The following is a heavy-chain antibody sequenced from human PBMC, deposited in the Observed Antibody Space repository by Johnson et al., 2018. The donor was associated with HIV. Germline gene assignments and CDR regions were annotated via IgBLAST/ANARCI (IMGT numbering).Heavy chain of an antibody. J-gene: IGHJ3*02. V-gene: IGHV3-64*01. CDR3: GRESTGAGTAFDI. CDR1: GFTFSTYA. CDR2: ISNNGGST. D-gene: IGHD2-8*02. Sequence: VQLVESGGGLVQPGGSLRLSCAASGFTFSTYAIHWVRQAPGKGLAYVSAISNNGGSTYYANSVKGRFTISRDNSKNTLYRQMGSLRAEDTAVYYCGRESTGAGTAFDIWGQGTMVTVSS.